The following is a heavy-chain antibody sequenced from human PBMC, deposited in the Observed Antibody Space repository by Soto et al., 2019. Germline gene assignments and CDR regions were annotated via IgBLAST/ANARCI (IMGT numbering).Heavy chain of an antibody. Sequence: GGSLRLSCAASGLTFSSYSMNWVRQAPGKGLEWVSYISSSSSTIYYADSVKGRFTISRDNAKNSLYLQMNSLRDEDTAVYYCARILPLEYGMDVWGQGTTVTVSS. CDR2: ISSSSSTI. CDR1: GLTFSSYS. CDR3: ARILPLEYGMDV. J-gene: IGHJ6*02. V-gene: IGHV3-48*02.